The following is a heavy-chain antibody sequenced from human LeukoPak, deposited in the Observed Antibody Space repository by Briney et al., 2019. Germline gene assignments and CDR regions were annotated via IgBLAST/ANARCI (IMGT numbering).Heavy chain of an antibody. J-gene: IGHJ4*02. CDR2: IYYSGST. D-gene: IGHD3-10*01. Sequence: PSETLSLTCTVSGGSISSYYWGWIRQPPGKGLEWIGYIYYSGSTNYNPSLKSRVTISVDTSKNQFSLKLSSVTAADTAVYYCARGHYYGSGSYFGYFDYWGQGTLVTVSS. CDR1: GGSISSYY. CDR3: ARGHYYGSGSYFGYFDY. V-gene: IGHV4-59*01.